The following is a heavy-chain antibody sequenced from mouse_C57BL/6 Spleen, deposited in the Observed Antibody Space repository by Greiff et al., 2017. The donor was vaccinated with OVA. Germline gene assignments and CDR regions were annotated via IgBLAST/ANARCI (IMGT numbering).Heavy chain of an antibody. Sequence: QVQLQQPGAELVMPGASVKLSCKASGYTFTSYWMHWVKQRPGQGLEWIGEIDPSDSYTNYNQKFKGKSTLTVDKSSSTAYMQLSRLTSEDSAVYYCARKDYSNYVNYFDYWGQGTTLTVSS. CDR1: GYTFTSYW. CDR2: IDPSDSYT. D-gene: IGHD2-5*01. CDR3: ARKDYSNYVNYFDY. V-gene: IGHV1-69*01. J-gene: IGHJ2*01.